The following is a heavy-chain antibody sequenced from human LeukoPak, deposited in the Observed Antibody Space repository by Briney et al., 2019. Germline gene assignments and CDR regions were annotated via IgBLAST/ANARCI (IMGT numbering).Heavy chain of an antibody. D-gene: IGHD2-21*02. CDR1: GGSFTGYY. V-gene: IGHV4-34*01. Sequence: SETLSLTCAVYGGSFTGYYYRWVRQTPGKGLEWIGDIDESGSTNYNPSLKSRVTISVDTSKKQFSLKMISLTAADTAVYYCARVPYCGGDCLDWFDPWGQGTLVTVSS. CDR3: ARVPYCGGDCLDWFDP. CDR2: IDESGST. J-gene: IGHJ5*02.